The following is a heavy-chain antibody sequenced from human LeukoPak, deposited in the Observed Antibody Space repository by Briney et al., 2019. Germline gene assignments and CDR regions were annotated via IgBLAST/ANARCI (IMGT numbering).Heavy chain of an antibody. J-gene: IGHJ4*02. Sequence: PSETLSLTCTVSGGSISSGGYYWSWIRQPPGKGLEWIGYIYHSGSTYYNPSLKSRVTISVDRSKNQFSLKLSSVTAADTAVYYCARGEGLELLGYWGQGTLVTVSS. CDR3: ARGEGLELLGY. CDR1: GGSISSGGYY. D-gene: IGHD1-7*01. V-gene: IGHV4-30-2*01. CDR2: IYHSGST.